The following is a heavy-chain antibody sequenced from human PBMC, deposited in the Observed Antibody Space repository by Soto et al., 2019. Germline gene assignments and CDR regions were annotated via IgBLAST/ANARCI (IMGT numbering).Heavy chain of an antibody. D-gene: IGHD6-13*01. V-gene: IGHV4-34*01. Sequence: SETLSLTCAVYGGSFSGYYWSWIRQPPGKGLEWIGEINHSGSTNYNPSLKSRVTVSVDTSKNQFSLKLSSVTAADTAVYYCARGRRGSSWYPKGAYYYYYMDVWGKGTTVTVSS. CDR2: INHSGST. J-gene: IGHJ6*03. CDR1: GGSFSGYY. CDR3: ARGRRGSSWYPKGAYYYYYMDV.